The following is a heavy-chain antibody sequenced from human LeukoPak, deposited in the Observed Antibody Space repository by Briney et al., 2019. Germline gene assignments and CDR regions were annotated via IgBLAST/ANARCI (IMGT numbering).Heavy chain of an antibody. D-gene: IGHD3-22*01. CDR3: ATYHDTTGYFKEAFEM. Sequence: PGGSLRLSCSTSGFRFSRYSFNWVRQAPGKGLEWVAYISTTSEAIYYGDSVKGRFNISRDNARNLLYLQMKNLRAEDTAVYFCATYHDTTGYFKEAFEMWGQGTLVTVSS. V-gene: IGHV3-48*04. CDR2: ISTTSEAI. CDR1: GFRFSRYS. J-gene: IGHJ3*02.